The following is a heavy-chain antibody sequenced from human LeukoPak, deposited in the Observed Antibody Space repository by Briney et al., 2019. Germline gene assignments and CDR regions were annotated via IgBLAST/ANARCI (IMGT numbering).Heavy chain of an antibody. Sequence: GESLKISCKGSGYSFTTYWIGWVRQMPGKGLEWMGIIYPGDSDTRYYPSFQGQVFISADKSISTAYLQWSSLKASDTAIYYCARQGWYYYDSSGPFDYWGQGTLVTVSS. D-gene: IGHD3-22*01. CDR2: IYPGDSDT. V-gene: IGHV5-51*01. CDR1: GYSFTTYW. CDR3: ARQGWYYYDSSGPFDY. J-gene: IGHJ4*02.